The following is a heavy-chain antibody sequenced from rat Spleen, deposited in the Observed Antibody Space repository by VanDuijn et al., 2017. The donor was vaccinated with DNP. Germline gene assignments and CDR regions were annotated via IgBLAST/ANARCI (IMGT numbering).Heavy chain of an antibody. V-gene: IGHV5-7*01. CDR3: ARDGDYYDGSFVDALDA. D-gene: IGHD1-12*02. CDR2: IIYDGSRT. CDR1: GFTFSDYN. J-gene: IGHJ4*01. Sequence: EVQLVESGGGLVQPGRSLKLSCAASGFTFSDYNMAWVRQAPKKGLEWVATIIYDGSRTYYRDSVKGRFTISRENAKNTLYLQMNSLRSEDSATYYGARDGDYYDGSFVDALDAWGQGTSVTVSS.